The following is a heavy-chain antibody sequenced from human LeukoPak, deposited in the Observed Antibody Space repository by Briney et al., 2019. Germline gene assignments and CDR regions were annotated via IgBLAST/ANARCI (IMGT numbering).Heavy chain of an antibody. V-gene: IGHV3-9*02. CDR1: GFTSDDYA. J-gene: IGHJ6*03. Sequence: GGSLRLSCAASGFTSDDYAMHWVRQAPGKGLEWVSGISWNSGSIGYADSVKGRFTISRDNAKNSLYLQMNSLRAEDMALYYCAKGGNYYYYYMDVWGKGTTVTVSS. CDR3: AKGGNYYYYYMDV. CDR2: ISWNSGSI.